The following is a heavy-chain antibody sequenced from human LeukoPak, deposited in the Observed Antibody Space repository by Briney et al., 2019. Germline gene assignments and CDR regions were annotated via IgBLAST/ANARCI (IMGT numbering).Heavy chain of an antibody. V-gene: IGHV1-18*01. CDR1: GYTFTSYG. CDR2: ISAYNGGI. J-gene: IGHJ3*02. CDR3: ARDNALHAFDI. D-gene: IGHD2-21*01. Sequence: EASVTVSCKASGYTFTSYGISWVRQAPGQGLEWMGWISAYNGGINYAQKFQGRVTMTRDTSISTAYMELSRLRSDDTAVYYCARDNALHAFDIWGQGTMVTVSS.